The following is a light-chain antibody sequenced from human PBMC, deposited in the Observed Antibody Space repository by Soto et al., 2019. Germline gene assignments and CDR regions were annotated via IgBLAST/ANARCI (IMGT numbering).Light chain of an antibody. CDR1: SSDVGGYNS. CDR3: SSYTTSSTLLYV. J-gene: IGLJ1*01. Sequence: QSALTKPASVSGSPGQSITISCTGTSSDVGGYNSVSWYQQHPGKAPKLMIYEVSNRPSGVSNRFSGSKSGNTASLTISGLQAEDDDYYYCSSYTTSSTLLYVFGTRTKLTVL. CDR2: EVS. V-gene: IGLV2-14*01.